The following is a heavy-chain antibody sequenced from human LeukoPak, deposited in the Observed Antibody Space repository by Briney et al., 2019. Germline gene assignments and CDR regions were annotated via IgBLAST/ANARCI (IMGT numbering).Heavy chain of an antibody. CDR3: ARGRVSSSTWYSTYYYYFYMDV. J-gene: IGHJ6*03. CDR1: DDSLTMYY. V-gene: IGHV4-59*01. Sequence: SETLSLTCSVSDDSLTMYYWTWIRQPPGKGLERIGYVDHTGSTNFNPSLNGRVSISRDTTKNLFSLRLRSVTAADTAVYFCARGRVSSSTWYSTYYYYFYMDVWGKGTTVTVSS. CDR2: VDHTGST. D-gene: IGHD1-1*01.